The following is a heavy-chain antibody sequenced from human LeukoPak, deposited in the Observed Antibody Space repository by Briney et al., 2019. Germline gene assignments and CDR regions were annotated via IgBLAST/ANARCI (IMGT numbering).Heavy chain of an antibody. D-gene: IGHD1-26*01. CDR3: ARGTNYDF. CDR1: GYTFTTFD. J-gene: IGHJ4*02. CDR2: ISTYNGKT. V-gene: IGHV1-18*01. Sequence: ASVTVSCKASGYTFTTFDISWVRQAPGQGLEWMGWISTYNGKTDYAQKVQGRVTVTTDTSTSTAYMELRSLRSDDTAVYYCARGTNYDFWGQGTLVTVSS.